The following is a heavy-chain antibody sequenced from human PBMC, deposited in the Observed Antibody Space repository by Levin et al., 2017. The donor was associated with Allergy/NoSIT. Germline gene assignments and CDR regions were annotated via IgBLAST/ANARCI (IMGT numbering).Heavy chain of an antibody. D-gene: IGHD1-26*01. CDR3: TREERNFVGATKGGLEY. CDR1: GYTFTNYA. J-gene: IGHJ4*02. CDR2: ISAYNGRT. V-gene: IGHV1-18*01. Sequence: ASVKVSCKASGYTFTNYAIIWVRQAPGQGLEWMGYISAYNGRTSYAQKVQGRVTMTTETSTSTVYMELRSLRSDDTAVYYCTREERNFVGATKGGLEYWGQGTLVTVSS.